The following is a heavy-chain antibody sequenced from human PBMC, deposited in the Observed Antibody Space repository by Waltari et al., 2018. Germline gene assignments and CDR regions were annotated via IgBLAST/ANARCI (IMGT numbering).Heavy chain of an antibody. D-gene: IGHD2-15*01. CDR3: ARGNCSGGSCYPPDYYFDY. Sequence: QVQLQESGPGLVKPSETLSLTCTVSGGSISSYYWSWIRQPPGKGLEWIGYIYYSGSTNSNPSLKSRVTISVDTSKNQFSLKLSSVTAADTAVYYCARGNCSGGSCYPPDYYFDYWGQGTLVTVSS. J-gene: IGHJ4*02. CDR2: IYYSGST. CDR1: GGSISSYY. V-gene: IGHV4-59*01.